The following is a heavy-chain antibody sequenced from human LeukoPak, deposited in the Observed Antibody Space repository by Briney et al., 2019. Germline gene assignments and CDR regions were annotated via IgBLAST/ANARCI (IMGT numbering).Heavy chain of an antibody. CDR1: GGSISSYY. CDR2: IYYSGST. Sequence: SETLSLTCTFSGGSISSYYWSWIRQPPGKGLEWIGYIYYSGSTNYSPSLKSRVTISVDTSKNQFSLRLSSVTAADTAVYYCARAHMITSYYYYYYMDVWGKGTTVTVSS. V-gene: IGHV4-59*01. D-gene: IGHD3-16*01. J-gene: IGHJ6*03. CDR3: ARAHMITSYYYYYYMDV.